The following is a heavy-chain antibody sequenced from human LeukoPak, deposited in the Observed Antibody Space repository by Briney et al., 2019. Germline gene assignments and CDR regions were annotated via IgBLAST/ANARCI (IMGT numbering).Heavy chain of an antibody. Sequence: GGSLRLSCAASGFTFSSYGMHWVRQAPGKGLEWVAFIRYDGSNKYYADSVKGRFTISRDNSKNTLYLQMNSLRAEDTAVYYCASGTKSRPNGSGSYGASHRYYYYGMDVWGQGTTVTVSS. CDR3: ASGTKSRPNGSGSYGASHRYYYYGMDV. V-gene: IGHV3-30*02. CDR2: IRYDGSNK. J-gene: IGHJ6*02. D-gene: IGHD3-10*01. CDR1: GFTFSSYG.